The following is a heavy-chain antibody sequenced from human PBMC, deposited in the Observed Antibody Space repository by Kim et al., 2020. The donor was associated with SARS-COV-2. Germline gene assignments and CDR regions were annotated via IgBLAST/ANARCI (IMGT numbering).Heavy chain of an antibody. Sequence: SIPSFPGQVTISAATSSSTAYLQWSSLKASDTAMYYCARRSSSWYKNFDYWGQGTLVTVSS. D-gene: IGHD6-13*01. CDR3: ARRSSSWYKNFDY. V-gene: IGHV5-51*01. J-gene: IGHJ4*02.